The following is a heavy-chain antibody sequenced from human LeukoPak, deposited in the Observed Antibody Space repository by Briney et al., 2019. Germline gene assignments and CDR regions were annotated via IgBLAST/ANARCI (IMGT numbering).Heavy chain of an antibody. CDR1: GGSISSSSYY. Sequence: SQTLSLTCTVSGGSISSSSYYWGWIRQPPGKGLEWIGSIYYSGSTYYNPSLKSRVTISVDTSKNQFSLKLSSVTAADTAVYYCAQWEDYYDSSGYYSHAFDIWGQGTMVTVSS. V-gene: IGHV4-39*01. D-gene: IGHD3-22*01. CDR3: AQWEDYYDSSGYYSHAFDI. J-gene: IGHJ3*02. CDR2: IYYSGST.